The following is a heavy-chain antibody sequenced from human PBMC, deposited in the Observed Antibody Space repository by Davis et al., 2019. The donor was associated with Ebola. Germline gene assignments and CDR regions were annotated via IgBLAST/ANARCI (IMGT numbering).Heavy chain of an antibody. CDR3: AKAGVTTAFYYYGMDV. D-gene: IGHD4-11*01. V-gene: IGHV3-23*01. J-gene: IGHJ6*02. CDR2: ISGSGGST. CDR1: GFTFSSYA. Sequence: GESLKISCAASGFTFSSYAMSWVRQAPGKGLEWVSAISGSGGSTYYADSVKGRFTISRDNSKNTLYLQMNSLRAEDTAVYYCAKAGVTTAFYYYGMDVWGQGTTVTVSS.